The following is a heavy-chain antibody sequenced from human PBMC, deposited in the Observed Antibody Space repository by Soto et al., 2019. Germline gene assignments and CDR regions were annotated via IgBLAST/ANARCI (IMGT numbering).Heavy chain of an antibody. CDR3: AGRVTDGYSEFDY. D-gene: IGHD5-18*01. CDR1: GYTFSSYT. J-gene: IGHJ4*02. Sequence: SVKVSCKASGYTFSSYTISWVRQAPGQGLEWMGRIIPILGIANYAQKFQGRVTITADKSTSTAYMELSSLRSEDTAVYYCAGRVTDGYSEFDYWGQGTLVTVSS. V-gene: IGHV1-69*02. CDR2: IIPILGIA.